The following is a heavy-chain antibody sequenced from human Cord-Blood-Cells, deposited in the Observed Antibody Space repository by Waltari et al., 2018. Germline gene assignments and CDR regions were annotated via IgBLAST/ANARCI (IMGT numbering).Heavy chain of an antibody. D-gene: IGHD6-13*01. CDR3: ARSSIAAERTFDY. CDR1: GFTFSSSA. V-gene: IGHV3-23*01. CDR2: ISGSGGST. Sequence: EVQLLESGGGLVQPGGSLRLSCAASGFTFSSSAMSWVGQAPGKGLEWVSAISGSGGSTYYADSVKGRFTISRDNSKNTLYLQMNSLRAEDTAVYYCARSSIAAERTFDYWGQGTLVTVSS. J-gene: IGHJ4*02.